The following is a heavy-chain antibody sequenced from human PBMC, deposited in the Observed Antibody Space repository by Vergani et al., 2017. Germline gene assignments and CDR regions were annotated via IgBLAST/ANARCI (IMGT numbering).Heavy chain of an antibody. Sequence: QVQLQESGPGLVKPSQTLSLTCSVAGDSISSGNYYWNWIRQPAGKGLEWMGRIYSSGSTSYNPSIKSRITMSLDTSKNQFSLSLSSVTAADTAVYYCARGTFLHAFDNWGKGQWSPSPQ. CDR2: IYSSGST. D-gene: IGHD1-26*01. V-gene: IGHV4-61*02. CDR3: ARGTFLHAFDN. J-gene: IGHJ3*02. CDR1: GDSISSGNYY.